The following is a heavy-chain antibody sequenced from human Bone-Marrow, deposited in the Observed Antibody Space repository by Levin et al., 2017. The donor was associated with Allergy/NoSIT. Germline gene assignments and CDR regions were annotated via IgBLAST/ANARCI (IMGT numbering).Heavy chain of an antibody. V-gene: IGHV5-51*01. CDR3: ARRGPGGDYVETSLVIGLEY. D-gene: IGHD5-18*01. CDR1: GYDFTNYW. CDR2: IYPDDSKA. J-gene: IGHJ4*02. Sequence: GESLKISCKTSGYDFTNYWIAWVRQMPGKGLEWIGIIYPDDSKARYSTSFEGQVTLSVDKSINTAFLQWRSLKASDTSMYFCARRGPGGDYVETSLVIGLEYWGQGSLVTVSS.